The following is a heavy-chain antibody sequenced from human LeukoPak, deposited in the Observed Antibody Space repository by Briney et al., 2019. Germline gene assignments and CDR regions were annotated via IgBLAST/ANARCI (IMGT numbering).Heavy chain of an antibody. CDR2: IYTSGST. CDR3: ARETYYGSDAFDI. V-gene: IGHV4-4*07. J-gene: IGHJ3*02. Sequence: PSETLSLTCTVSGGSISSYYGSWIRQPAGKGLEWIGRIYTSGSTNYNPSLKSRVTMSVDTSKNQFSLKLSSVTAADTAVYYCARETYYGSDAFDIWGQGTMVTVSS. D-gene: IGHD3-10*01. CDR1: GGSISSYY.